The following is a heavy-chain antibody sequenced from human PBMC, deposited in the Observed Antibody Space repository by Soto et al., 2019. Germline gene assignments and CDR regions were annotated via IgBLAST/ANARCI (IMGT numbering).Heavy chain of an antibody. CDR2: ISSSSSTI. CDR3: ARDPSPYDSSGYYSRRAGY. CDR1: GFTFSSYS. D-gene: IGHD3-22*01. J-gene: IGHJ4*02. Sequence: EVQLVESGGGLVQPGGSLRLSCAASGFTFSSYSMNWVRQAPGKGLEWVSYISSSSSTIYYADSVKGRFTISRDNAKNSLYLQMNSLRAEDTAVYYCARDPSPYDSSGYYSRRAGYWGQGTLVTVSS. V-gene: IGHV3-48*01.